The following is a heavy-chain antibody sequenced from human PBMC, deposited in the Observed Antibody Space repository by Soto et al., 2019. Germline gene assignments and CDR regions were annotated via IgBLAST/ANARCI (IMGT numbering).Heavy chain of an antibody. CDR3: ARESEDLTSNFDY. CDR2: ISSTTNYI. CDR1: GFTFTRYS. Sequence: GSPRLSCAASGFTFTRYSMNWVRQAPGKGLEWVSSISSTTNYIYYGDSMKGRFTISRDNAKNSLYLEMNSLRAEDTAVYYCARESEDLTSNFDYWGQGTLVTVSS. J-gene: IGHJ4*02. V-gene: IGHV3-21*06.